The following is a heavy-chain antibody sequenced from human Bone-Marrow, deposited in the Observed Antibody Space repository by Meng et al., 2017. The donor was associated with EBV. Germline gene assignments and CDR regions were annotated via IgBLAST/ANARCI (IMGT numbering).Heavy chain of an antibody. Sequence: VELQESGPGLGKPSKTLSLTCAASVGSISTGYYYWTWIRQPPGKGLEWIGYMYYNGITYYNPSLKSRVTISGDSSKNQFSLKLTSVTAADTAVYFCARGSSFCSGGSCFENWGQGTLVTVSS. D-gene: IGHD2-15*01. CDR3: ARGSSFCSGGSCFEN. V-gene: IGHV4-30-4*01. CDR2: MYYNGIT. CDR1: VGSISTGYYY. J-gene: IGHJ4*02.